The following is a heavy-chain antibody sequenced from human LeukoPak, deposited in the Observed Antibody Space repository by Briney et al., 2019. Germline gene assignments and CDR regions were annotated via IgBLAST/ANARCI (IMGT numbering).Heavy chain of an antibody. J-gene: IGHJ4*02. Sequence: SETLSLTCAVYGGSFSGYYWSWIRQPPGKGLEWIGEINHSGSTNYNPSLKSRVTISVDTSKNQFSLKLSSVTAADTAVYYCAGFGEVAHFDYWGQGTLATVSS. CDR3: AGFGEVAHFDY. V-gene: IGHV4-34*01. CDR1: GGSFSGYY. D-gene: IGHD3-10*01. CDR2: INHSGST.